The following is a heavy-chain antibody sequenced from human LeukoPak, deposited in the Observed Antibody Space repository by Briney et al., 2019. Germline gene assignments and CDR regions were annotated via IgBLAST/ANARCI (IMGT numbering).Heavy chain of an antibody. CDR3: ARGITGKNWFDP. D-gene: IGHD3-16*01. CDR2: ISSSSTAI. Sequence: GGSLRLSCAASGFTFSSYAMNWVRQAPGKGLEWVSYISSSSTAIYYTDSVKGRFTISRDNAKNSLYLQMNSLRDEDTAVYYCARGITGKNWFDPWGQGTLVSVSS. J-gene: IGHJ5*02. CDR1: GFTFSSYA. V-gene: IGHV3-48*02.